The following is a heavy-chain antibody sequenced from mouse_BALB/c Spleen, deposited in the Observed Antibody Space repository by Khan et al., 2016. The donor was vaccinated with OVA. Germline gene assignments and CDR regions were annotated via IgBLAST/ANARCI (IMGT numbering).Heavy chain of an antibody. CDR2: IWSGGNT. Sequence: QVQLKESGPGLVQPSQNLSITCTVSGFSLITYGVHWVRQSPGKGLEWLGVIWSGGNTDYNEAFISRLSISKDNSKSQVFFKMNSLQSDDTAIYYCARNSYRYDFTYWGRGTLVTVSS. J-gene: IGHJ3*01. CDR3: ARNSYRYDFTY. D-gene: IGHD2-12*01. CDR1: GFSLITYG. V-gene: IGHV2-4-1*01.